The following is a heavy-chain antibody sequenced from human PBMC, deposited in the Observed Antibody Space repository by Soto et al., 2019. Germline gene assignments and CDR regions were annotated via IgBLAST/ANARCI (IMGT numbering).Heavy chain of an antibody. CDR3: ARGDYYDRSGPFSDAFDI. CDR1: GGSISSSSYY. J-gene: IGHJ3*02. CDR2: IYYSGST. Sequence: SETLSLTCTVSGGSISSSSYYWGWIRQPPGKGLEWIGSIYYSGSTYYNPSLKSRVTISVDTSKNQFSLKLSSVTAADTAVYYCARGDYYDRSGPFSDAFDIWGRGTMVTVSS. V-gene: IGHV4-39*01. D-gene: IGHD3-22*01.